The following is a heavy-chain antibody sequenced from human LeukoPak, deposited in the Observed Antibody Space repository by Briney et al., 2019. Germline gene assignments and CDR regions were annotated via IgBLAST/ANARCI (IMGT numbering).Heavy chain of an antibody. CDR2: IYYSGST. J-gene: IGHJ4*02. Sequence: PSETLSLTCTVSGGSTNGYYWSWIRQPPGKGLEWIGSIYYSGSTYYNPSLKSRVTISVDTSKNQFSLKLSSVTAADTAVYYCARVLRGYSYGGDYWGQGTLVTVSS. CDR1: GGSTNGYY. D-gene: IGHD5-18*01. V-gene: IGHV4-39*07. CDR3: ARVLRGYSYGGDY.